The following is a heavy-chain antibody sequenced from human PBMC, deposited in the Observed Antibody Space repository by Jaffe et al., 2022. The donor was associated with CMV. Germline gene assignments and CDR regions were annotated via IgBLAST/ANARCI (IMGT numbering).Heavy chain of an antibody. CDR3: ARSRREWLRSYYMDV. V-gene: IGHV4-34*01. J-gene: IGHJ6*03. D-gene: IGHD5-12*01. CDR1: GGSFSGYY. Sequence: QVQLQQWGAGLLKPSETLSLTCAVYGGSFSGYYWSWIRQPPGKGLEWIGEINHSGSTNYNPSLKSRVTISVDTSKNQFSLKLSSVTAADTAVYYCARSRREWLRSYYMDVWGKGTTVTVSS. CDR2: INHSGST.